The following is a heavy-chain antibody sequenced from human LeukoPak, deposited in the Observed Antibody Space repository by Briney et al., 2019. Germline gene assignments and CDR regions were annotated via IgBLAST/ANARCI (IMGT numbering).Heavy chain of an antibody. J-gene: IGHJ4*02. CDR1: GFTFSGFW. V-gene: IGHV3-7*01. D-gene: IGHD3-22*01. Sequence: GGSLRLSCAVSGFTFSGFWMSWSRQAPGKGLEWVASINSDGSEGYYADVVKGRFTISRDNAKNLVYLQMSSLRAEDTAIYYCARDETYDYESNGYLDFWGQGTVVTVSS. CDR2: INSDGSEG. CDR3: ARDETYDYESNGYLDF.